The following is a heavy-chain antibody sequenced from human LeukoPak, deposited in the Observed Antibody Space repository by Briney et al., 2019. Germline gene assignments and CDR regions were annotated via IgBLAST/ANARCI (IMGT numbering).Heavy chain of an antibody. Sequence: SETLSLTCVVYGGSLSGYYWNWIRQPPGKGLEWIGEVTDSGDANYSPSLKRRVTMTTDTSKRRFSLKLTPVTAADTAVYYCAAGEPYGYWGQGTLVTVSS. CDR2: VTDSGDA. CDR1: GGSLSGYY. D-gene: IGHD1-14*01. CDR3: AAGEPYGY. V-gene: IGHV4-34*01. J-gene: IGHJ4*02.